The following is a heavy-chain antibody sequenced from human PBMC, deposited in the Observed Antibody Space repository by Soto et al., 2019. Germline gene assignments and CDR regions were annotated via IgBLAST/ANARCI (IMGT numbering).Heavy chain of an antibody. CDR3: ARQHIVVVTDTDYYYYDGMDV. V-gene: IGHV4-34*01. D-gene: IGHD2-21*02. CDR1: GGSFSGYY. Sequence: SETLSLTCAVYGGSFSGYYWSWIRQPPGKGLEWIGEINHSGSTNYNPSLKSRVTISVDTSKNQFSLKLSSVTAADTAVYYCARQHIVVVTDTDYYYYDGMDVWGQGTTVTVSS. CDR2: INHSGST. J-gene: IGHJ6*02.